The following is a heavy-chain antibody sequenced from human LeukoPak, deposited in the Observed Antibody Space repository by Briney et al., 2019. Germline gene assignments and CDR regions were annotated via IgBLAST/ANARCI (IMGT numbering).Heavy chain of an antibody. CDR2: IYYSGST. CDR3: ARDIYDYYYDSSGSSWFDP. V-gene: IGHV4-59*01. CDR1: GGSISSYY. D-gene: IGHD3-22*01. J-gene: IGHJ5*02. Sequence: SEILSLTCTVSGGSISSYYWSWIRQPPGKGLEWIGYIYYSGSTNYNPSLKSRVTISVDTSKNQFSLKLSSVTAADTAVYYCARDIYDYYYDSSGSSWFDPWGQGTLVTVSS.